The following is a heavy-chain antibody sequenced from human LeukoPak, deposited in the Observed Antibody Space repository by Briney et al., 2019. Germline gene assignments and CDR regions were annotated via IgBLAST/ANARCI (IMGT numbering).Heavy chain of an antibody. J-gene: IGHJ3*02. CDR3: AKEQGAGPDAFDI. CDR1: GFTFSSYA. Sequence: GGSLRLSCAASGFTFSSYAMSWVCQAPGKGLEWVSAISGSGGSTYYADSVKGRFTISRDNSKNTLYLQMNNLRTEDTAVYYCAKEQGAGPDAFDIWGQGTMVTVSS. CDR2: ISGSGGST. V-gene: IGHV3-23*01.